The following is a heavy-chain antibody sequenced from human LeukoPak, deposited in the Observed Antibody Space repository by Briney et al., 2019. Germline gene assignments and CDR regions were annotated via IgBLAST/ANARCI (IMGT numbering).Heavy chain of an antibody. D-gene: IGHD5-24*01. CDR2: INTNTGNP. V-gene: IGHV7-4-1*02. J-gene: IGHJ4*02. Sequence: GASVKVSCKASGYTFTSYAMNWVRQAPGQGLEWMGWINTNTGNPTYAQRFTGRFVFSLDTSVSTAYLQISSLKAEDTAVYYCAREESRDGYNWAEDWGQGTLVTVSS. CDR1: GYTFTSYA. CDR3: AREESRDGYNWAED.